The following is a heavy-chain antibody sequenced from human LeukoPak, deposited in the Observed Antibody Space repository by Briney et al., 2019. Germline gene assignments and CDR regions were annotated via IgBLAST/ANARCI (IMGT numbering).Heavy chain of an antibody. Sequence: SETLSLTCTVSGGSISSYYWSWIRQPAGKGLEWIGEINHSGSTNYNPSLKSRVTISVDTSKDQFSLKLSSVTAADTAVYYCASAPIYYDILTGYWNLFDYWGQGTLVTVSS. D-gene: IGHD3-9*01. CDR1: GGSISSYY. J-gene: IGHJ4*02. CDR2: INHSGST. V-gene: IGHV4-34*01. CDR3: ASAPIYYDILTGYWNLFDY.